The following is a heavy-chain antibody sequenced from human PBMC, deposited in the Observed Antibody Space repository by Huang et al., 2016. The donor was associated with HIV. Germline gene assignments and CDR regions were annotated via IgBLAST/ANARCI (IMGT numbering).Heavy chain of an antibody. CDR2: IIPIFGTT. Sequence: QVQLVQSGAEVKKPGSSVKVSCRASGGTFSSCGISGVRQAPGQGLEWMGGIIPIFGTTNKAQKFQGRVTITADESTSTAYMELSSLRSEDTAVYYCARWEAAADNNWFDPWGQGTLVTVSS. CDR1: GGTFSSCG. V-gene: IGHV1-69*01. J-gene: IGHJ5*02. D-gene: IGHD6-13*01. CDR3: ARWEAAADNNWFDP.